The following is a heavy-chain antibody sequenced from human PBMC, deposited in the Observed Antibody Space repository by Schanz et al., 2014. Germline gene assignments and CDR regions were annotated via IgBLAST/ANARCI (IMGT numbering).Heavy chain of an antibody. V-gene: IGHV3-23*01. CDR3: AKAADWPVTRFDP. D-gene: IGHD3-9*01. J-gene: IGHJ5*02. CDR2: LGEGGGGT. Sequence: EVQLLESGGGLIQPGGSLRLSCAASGFGFSSYSMNWVRQAPGKGLEWVSALGEGGGGTHYADSVRGRFTISSDSSKNTLYLQMSSLRADDTAVYYCAKAADWPVTRFDPWGQGTLVTVSS. CDR1: GFGFSSYS.